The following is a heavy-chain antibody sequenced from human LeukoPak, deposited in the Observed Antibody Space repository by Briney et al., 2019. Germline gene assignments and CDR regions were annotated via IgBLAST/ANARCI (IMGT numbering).Heavy chain of an antibody. CDR2: FDPEDGET. Sequence: ASVKVSCKVSGYTLTELSMHWVRQAPGEGLEWMGGFDPEDGETIYAQKFQGRVTMTEDTSTDTAYMELSSLRSEDTAVYYCATGAVAGYYFDYWGQGTLVTVSS. CDR3: ATGAVAGYYFDY. CDR1: GYTLTELS. V-gene: IGHV1-24*01. J-gene: IGHJ4*02. D-gene: IGHD6-19*01.